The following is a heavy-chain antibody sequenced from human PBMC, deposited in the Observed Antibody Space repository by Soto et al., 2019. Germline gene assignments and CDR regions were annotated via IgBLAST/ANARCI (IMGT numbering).Heavy chain of an antibody. CDR2: ISGYNGNT. J-gene: IGHJ3*01. CDR3: ARDLAYCGGDCYRDTFDL. Sequence: ASVKVSCKASGYSFTDYHIHWVRQAPGQGLEWMGWISGYNGNTNYAQKLQGRVTMTTDTSTSTAYMELRSLRSDDTAVYYCARDLAYCGGDCYRDTFDLWGQGTMVTVSS. D-gene: IGHD2-21*02. V-gene: IGHV1-18*04. CDR1: GYSFTDYH.